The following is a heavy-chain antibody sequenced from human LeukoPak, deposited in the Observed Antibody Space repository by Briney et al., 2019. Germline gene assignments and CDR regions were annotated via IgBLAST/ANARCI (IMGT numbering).Heavy chain of an antibody. CDR1: GGSNSSFY. J-gene: IGHJ4*02. D-gene: IGHD1-14*01. Sequence: SETLSLTCTVSGGSNSSFYWSWIRQPPGKELEWIGHIHHSGGTNYNPSLKSRVSISLDMSKNQFSLKLNSVTAADTAMYYCASGPEGRDYWGQGTLVTVSS. CDR3: ASGPEGRDY. CDR2: IHHSGGT. V-gene: IGHV4-59*13.